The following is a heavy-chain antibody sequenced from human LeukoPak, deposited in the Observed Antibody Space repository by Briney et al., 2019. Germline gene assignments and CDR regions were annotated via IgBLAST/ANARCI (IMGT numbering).Heavy chain of an antibody. CDR3: AKSQETGNYHFDK. J-gene: IGHJ4*02. V-gene: IGHV3-23*01. CDR2: ISSSGAST. Sequence: GGSLRLSCAASGFTFNSYAMSWVRQAPGKGLERVSGISSSGASTYYADFVKGRFTISRDNSRSTLFLQMSDLRAEDTAIYYCAKSQETGNYHFDKWGQGTLVTVSS. CDR1: GFTFNSYA. D-gene: IGHD1-1*01.